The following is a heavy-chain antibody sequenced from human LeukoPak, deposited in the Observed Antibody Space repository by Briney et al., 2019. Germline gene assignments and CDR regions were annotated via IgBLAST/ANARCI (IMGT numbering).Heavy chain of an antibody. V-gene: IGHV3-9*01. J-gene: IGHJ4*02. Sequence: PGGSLRLSCAASGFTFDDYAMHWVRQAPGKGLEWVSGISWNSGSIGYADSVKGRFTISRDNAKNSLYLQMNSLRAEDTAVYYCARGGLNAVTFFDYWGQGTLVTVSS. CDR3: ARGGLNAVTFFDY. CDR2: ISWNSGSI. D-gene: IGHD6-19*01. CDR1: GFTFDDYA.